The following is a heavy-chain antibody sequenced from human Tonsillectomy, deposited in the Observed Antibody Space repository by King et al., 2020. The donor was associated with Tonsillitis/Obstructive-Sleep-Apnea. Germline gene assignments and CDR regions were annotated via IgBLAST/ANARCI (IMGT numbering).Heavy chain of an antibody. J-gene: IGHJ4*02. CDR1: GFTLSDHY. CDR2: ISPSGASI. V-gene: IGHV3-11*01. CDR3: SRDRESDILTAYWEY. Sequence: VQLVESGGGLVKPGGSLRLSCAASGFTLSDHYMSWLRPVPGKGLEWGSYISPSGASIYYADSVKGRFTVSRDNAKNSLYLQMNSLGAEDTAVYYCSRDRESDILTAYWEYWGQGTLVTVSS. D-gene: IGHD3-9*01.